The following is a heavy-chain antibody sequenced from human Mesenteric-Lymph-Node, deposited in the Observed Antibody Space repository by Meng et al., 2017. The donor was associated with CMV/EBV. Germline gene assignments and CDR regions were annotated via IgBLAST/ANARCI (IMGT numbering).Heavy chain of an antibody. CDR1: GFTFSSYS. CDR3: AKPAAGSDYFDS. D-gene: IGHD6-13*01. CDR2: ISSSSSYI. V-gene: IGHV3-21*04. J-gene: IGHJ4*02. Sequence: EVQLVESGGGLVKPGGSLRLSCAASGFTFSSYSMNWVRQAPGKGLEWVSSISSSSSYIYYADSVKGRFTISRDNAKNSLYLQMNSLRAEDTAVYYCAKPAAGSDYFDSWGQGTLVTVSS.